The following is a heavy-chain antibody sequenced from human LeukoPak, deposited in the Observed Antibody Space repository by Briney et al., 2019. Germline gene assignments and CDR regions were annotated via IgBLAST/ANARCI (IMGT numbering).Heavy chain of an antibody. CDR3: ARRPEMAVVY. J-gene: IGHJ4*02. V-gene: IGHV3-21*01. CDR1: GFTFSSYS. D-gene: IGHD5-24*01. Sequence: RLSCAASGFTFSSYSMNWVRQAAGKGLEWVSAISSSSSYIYYADSVKGRFTISRVNAKNSLYLQMNSLRAEDTAVYYCARRPEMAVVYWGQGTLVTVSS. CDR2: ISSSSSYI.